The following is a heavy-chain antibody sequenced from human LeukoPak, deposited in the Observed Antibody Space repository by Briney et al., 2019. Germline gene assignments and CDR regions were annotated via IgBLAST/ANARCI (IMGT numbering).Heavy chain of an antibody. CDR1: GFTFSSYG. J-gene: IGHJ4*02. D-gene: IGHD6-19*01. CDR3: AKDLWGSSGWYWPEYIWQSRTENGDY. Sequence: GGSLRLSCAASGFTFSSYGMHWVRQAPGKGLEWVAVISYDGSNKYYADSVKGRFTISRDNSKNTLYLQMNSLRAEDTAVYYRAKDLWGSSGWYWPEYIWQSRTENGDYWGQGTLVTVSS. CDR2: ISYDGSNK. V-gene: IGHV3-30*18.